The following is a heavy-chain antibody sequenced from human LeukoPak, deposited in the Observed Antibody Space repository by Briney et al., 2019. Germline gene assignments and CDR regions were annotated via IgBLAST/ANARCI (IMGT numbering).Heavy chain of an antibody. J-gene: IGHJ4*02. V-gene: IGHV4-59*02. D-gene: IGHD2-15*01. Sequence: SETLSLTCTVFGDSVTGYFLNWVRQPPGKGLEWIGHIYKIGTTNYNPSLKSRLPISADTSKNQFSLQLRSVTAADTAVYYCVIGVGWQPDYWGQGALVTVSS. CDR2: IYKIGTT. CDR3: VIGVGWQPDY. CDR1: GDSVTGYF.